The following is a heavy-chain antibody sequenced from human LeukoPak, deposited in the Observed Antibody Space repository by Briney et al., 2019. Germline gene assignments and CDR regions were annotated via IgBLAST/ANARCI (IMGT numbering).Heavy chain of an antibody. CDR1: GFSLSTSGVG. Sequence: SGPTLVNPTQTLTLTCTFSGFSLSTSGVGVGWIRQPPGKALEWLALIYWDDDKRYSPSLKSRLTITKDTSKNQVVLTMTNMDPVDAAIYYCAHDTGYYDSSGYSGFDPWGQGTLVTVSS. J-gene: IGHJ5*02. CDR2: IYWDDDK. CDR3: AHDTGYYDSSGYSGFDP. V-gene: IGHV2-5*02. D-gene: IGHD3-22*01.